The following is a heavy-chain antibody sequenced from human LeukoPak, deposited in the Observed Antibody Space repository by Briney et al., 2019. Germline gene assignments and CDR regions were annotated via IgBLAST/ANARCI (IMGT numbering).Heavy chain of an antibody. CDR2: ISWDGGST. D-gene: IGHD3-16*01. J-gene: IGHJ4*02. CDR1: GFTFDDYT. CDR3: AKGKGRGYVWGSLDY. V-gene: IGHV3-43*01. Sequence: GGSLRLSCAASGFTFDDYTMHWVRQAPGKGLEWVSLISWDGGSTYYADSVKGRFTISKDNSKNSLYLQMNSLRTEDTALYYCAKGKGRGYVWGSLDYWGQGTLVTVSS.